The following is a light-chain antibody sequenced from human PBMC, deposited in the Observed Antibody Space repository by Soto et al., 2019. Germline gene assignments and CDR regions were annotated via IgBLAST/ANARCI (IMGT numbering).Light chain of an antibody. J-gene: IGLJ1*01. CDR1: SSDVGGYNY. CDR2: DVS. Sequence: QSALTQPASVSGSPGQSITISCTGTSSDVGGYNYVSWYQQHPGKAPKLRIYDVSNRPSGVSNRFSGSKSGNTASLTISGXXADYEADYXCISYTSSSTLDVFGTGTKLTVL. CDR3: ISYTSSSTLDV. V-gene: IGLV2-14*01.